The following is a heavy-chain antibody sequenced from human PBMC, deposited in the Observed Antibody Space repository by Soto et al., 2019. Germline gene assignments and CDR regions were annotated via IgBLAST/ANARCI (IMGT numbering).Heavy chain of an antibody. CDR1: GYTFTSFY. Sequence: QVQLVQSGAEVKNPGASVKLSCKASGYTFTSFYIHWVRQAPGQRLEWMAIINPNGGSTNYAPNLQGRVTLTRDTSTNTVYIELSSLGSEDTAVYYCARGLTSGDYWGQGTLVTVSS. CDR3: ARGLTSGDY. D-gene: IGHD7-27*01. V-gene: IGHV1-46*01. CDR2: INPNGGST. J-gene: IGHJ4*02.